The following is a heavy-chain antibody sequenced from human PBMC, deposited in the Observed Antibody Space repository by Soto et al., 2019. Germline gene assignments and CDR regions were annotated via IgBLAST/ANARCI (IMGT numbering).Heavy chain of an antibody. V-gene: IGHV4-30-2*01. D-gene: IGHD1-26*01. CDR3: ARVGAYEGGFLNWFDP. CDR2: IYHSGST. Sequence: PSETLSLTCAVSGGSISSGGYSWSWIRQPPGKGLEWIGYIYHSGSTYYNPSLKSRVTISVDRPKNQFSLKLSSVTAADTAVYYCARVGAYEGGFLNWFDPWGQGTLVTVSS. CDR1: GGSISSGGYS. J-gene: IGHJ5*02.